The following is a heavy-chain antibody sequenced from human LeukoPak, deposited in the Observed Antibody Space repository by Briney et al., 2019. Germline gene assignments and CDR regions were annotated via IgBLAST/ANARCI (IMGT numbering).Heavy chain of an antibody. D-gene: IGHD3-10*01. CDR2: IYYSGST. Sequence: SETLSLTCTVSGGSISSGGYYWSWIRQHPGKGLEWSGYIYYSGSTYYNPSLKSRFTISVDTSKNQFSLKLSSVTAADTAVYYCARIRRGSETEHLFDPWGQGTLVTVSS. J-gene: IGHJ5*02. V-gene: IGHV4-31*03. CDR3: ARIRRGSETEHLFDP. CDR1: GGSISSGGYY.